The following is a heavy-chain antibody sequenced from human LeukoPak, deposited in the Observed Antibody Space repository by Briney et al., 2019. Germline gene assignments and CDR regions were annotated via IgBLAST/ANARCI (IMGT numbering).Heavy chain of an antibody. J-gene: IGHJ4*02. CDR2: IYYNGGT. CDR1: GGSISSSSYY. CDR3: ARGGYIYGY. D-gene: IGHD5-18*01. Sequence: SETLSLTCTVSGGSISSSSYYWGWIRQPPGKGLEWIGYIYYNGGTNYNPSLERRVTISLDTSKNRFSLKLTSVTAADTAVYYCARGGYIYGYWGQGALVIVSS. V-gene: IGHV4-61*05.